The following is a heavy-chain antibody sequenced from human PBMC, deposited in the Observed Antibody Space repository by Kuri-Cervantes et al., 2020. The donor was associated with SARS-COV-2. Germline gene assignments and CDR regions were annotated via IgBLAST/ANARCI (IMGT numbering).Heavy chain of an antibody. CDR2: IYYSGST. CDR3: AKYYDSSGPLAYGMDV. V-gene: IGHV4-59*12. J-gene: IGHJ6*02. CDR1: GGSISSYY. D-gene: IGHD3-22*01. Sequence: SETLSLTCTDSGGSISSYYWSWIRQPPGKGLEWIGYIYYSGSTNYNPSLKSRVTISVDTSKNQFSLKLSSVTAADTAVYYCAKYYDSSGPLAYGMDVWGQGTTVTVSS.